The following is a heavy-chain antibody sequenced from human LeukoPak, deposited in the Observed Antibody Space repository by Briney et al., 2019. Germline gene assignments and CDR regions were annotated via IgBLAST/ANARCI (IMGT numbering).Heavy chain of an antibody. D-gene: IGHD1-26*01. Sequence: SETLSLTCAVYGGSFSAYYWSWIRQPPGMGLEWVGEINHSGSTYYNPSLKSRVTISVDTSKNQFSLKLTSVTAADTAVYYCARGVNSGYFDYCGQGTLVTVSS. V-gene: IGHV4-34*01. CDR1: GGSFSAYY. CDR2: INHSGST. CDR3: ARGVNSGYFDY. J-gene: IGHJ4*02.